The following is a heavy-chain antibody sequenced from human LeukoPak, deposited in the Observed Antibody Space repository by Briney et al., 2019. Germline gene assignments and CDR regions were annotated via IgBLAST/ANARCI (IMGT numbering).Heavy chain of an antibody. CDR1: GFTFSSYA. Sequence: GGSLRLSCAASGFTFSSYAMSWVRQAPGKGLEWVSAISGSGGSTYYADSAKGRFTISRDNSKNTLYLQMNSLRAEDTAVYYCASLGYGDFWSRHWGQGTLVTVSS. CDR2: ISGSGGST. CDR3: ASLGYGDFWSRH. V-gene: IGHV3-23*01. J-gene: IGHJ4*02. D-gene: IGHD3-3*01.